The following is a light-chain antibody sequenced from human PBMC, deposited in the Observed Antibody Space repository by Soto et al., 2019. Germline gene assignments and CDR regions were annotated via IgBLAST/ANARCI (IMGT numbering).Light chain of an antibody. CDR3: CSYAGSYTLI. J-gene: IGLJ2*01. V-gene: IGLV2-11*01. CDR1: STDVGRYNY. CDR2: DVI. Sequence: QSALTQPRSVSGSPGQSVTISCTGSSTDVGRYNYVSWYQQHPGKAPKVMIYDVIKRPSGVPDRFSGSKSGNTASLTISGLQAEDEADYYCCSYAGSYTLIFGGGTQLTVL.